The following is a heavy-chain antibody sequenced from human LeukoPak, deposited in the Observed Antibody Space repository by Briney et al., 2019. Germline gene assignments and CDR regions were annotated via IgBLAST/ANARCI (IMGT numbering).Heavy chain of an antibody. D-gene: IGHD2-15*01. CDR1: GYTFTSYY. CDR3: ARDWAYCSGGSCYYFDY. V-gene: IGHV1-46*01. Sequence: GASVKVSCKPSGYTFTSYYMHWVRQAPGQGLEWMGIINPSGGSTSYAQKFQGRVTMTRDTSTSTVYMELSSLRSEDTAVYYCARDWAYCSGGSCYYFDYWGQGTLVTVSS. CDR2: INPSGGST. J-gene: IGHJ4*02.